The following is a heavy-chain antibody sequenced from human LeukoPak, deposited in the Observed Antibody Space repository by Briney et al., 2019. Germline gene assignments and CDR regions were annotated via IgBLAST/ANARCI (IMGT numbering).Heavy chain of an antibody. Sequence: SETLSLTCTVSGGSISSYFCSWIGRPPGKGRGWIGYIYYSGSTNYNPSLKSRVTISVDTSKNQFSLKLSSVTAADTAVYYCARGVVGGAVDYWGQGTLVTVSS. D-gene: IGHD3-3*01. CDR2: IYYSGST. J-gene: IGHJ4*02. CDR1: GGSISSYF. CDR3: ARGVVGGAVDY. V-gene: IGHV4-59*08.